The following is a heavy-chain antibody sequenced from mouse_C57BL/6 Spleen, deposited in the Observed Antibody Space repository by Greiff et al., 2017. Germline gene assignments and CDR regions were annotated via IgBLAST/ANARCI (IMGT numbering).Heavy chain of an antibody. J-gene: IGHJ2*01. CDR1: GYTFTDYC. CDR3: ARSFDY. Sequence: VQLQESGAELVRPGASVKLSCKASGYTFTDYCINWVKQRPGQGLEWIARIYPGSGNTYYNEKFKGKATLTAEKSSSTAYMQLSSLTSEDSAVYFCARSFDYWGQGTTLTVSS. V-gene: IGHV1-76*01. CDR2: IYPGSGNT.